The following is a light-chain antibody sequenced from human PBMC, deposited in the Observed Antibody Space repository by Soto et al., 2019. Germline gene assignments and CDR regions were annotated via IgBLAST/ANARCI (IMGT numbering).Light chain of an antibody. V-gene: IGKV3-20*01. CDR1: QSVINNY. CDR3: HPFGSARDS. Sequence: EIVLTQSPGTLSLSPGERITLSCRASQSVINNYLAWYQQKVGQVPRLLIYGASNRATGIPDRFSGSGSGTNFILTTTRLEPKDLAVFYFHPFGSARDSFGKGTRLEIK. CDR2: GAS. J-gene: IGKJ5*01.